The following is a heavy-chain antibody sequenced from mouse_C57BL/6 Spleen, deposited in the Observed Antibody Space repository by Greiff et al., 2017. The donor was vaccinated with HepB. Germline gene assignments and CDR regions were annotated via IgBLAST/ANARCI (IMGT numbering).Heavy chain of an antibody. CDR2: IYPGSGNT. Sequence: QVQLQQSGAELVRPGASVKLSCKASGYTFTDYYINWVKQRPGQGLEWIARIYPGSGNTYYNEKFKGKATLTAEKSSSAAYMQLSSLTSEDSAVYFCARGGDYDVGYAMDYWGQGTSVTVSS. CDR1: GYTFTDYY. V-gene: IGHV1-76*01. J-gene: IGHJ4*01. D-gene: IGHD2-4*01. CDR3: ARGGDYDVGYAMDY.